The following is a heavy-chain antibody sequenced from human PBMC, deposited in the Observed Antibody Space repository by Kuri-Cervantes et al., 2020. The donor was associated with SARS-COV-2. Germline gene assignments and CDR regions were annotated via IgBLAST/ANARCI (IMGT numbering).Heavy chain of an antibody. CDR3: AREKLRYFDWSKPPTPEYYFDY. CDR2: ISAYNGNT. V-gene: IGHV1-18*01. Sequence: ASVKVSCKASGYTFTSYVISWVRQAPGQGLEWMGWISAYNGNTNYAQKLQGRVTMTTDTSTSTAYMELRSLRSDDTAVYYCAREKLRYFDWSKPPTPEYYFDYWGQGTLVTVSS. J-gene: IGHJ4*02. CDR1: GYTFTSYV. D-gene: IGHD3-9*01.